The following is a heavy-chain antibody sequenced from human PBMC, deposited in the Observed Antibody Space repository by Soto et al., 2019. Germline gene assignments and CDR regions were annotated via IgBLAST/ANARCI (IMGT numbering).Heavy chain of an antibody. Sequence: PGGSLRLSCAASGFSVSANYMSWVRQAPGKGLEWVSAISGSGGSTYYADSVKGRFTISRDNSKNTLYLQMNSLRAEDTAVYYCAKDVPSPGFDYWGQGTLVTVSS. CDR1: GFSVSANY. D-gene: IGHD2-2*01. CDR2: ISGSGGST. J-gene: IGHJ4*02. V-gene: IGHV3-23*01. CDR3: AKDVPSPGFDY.